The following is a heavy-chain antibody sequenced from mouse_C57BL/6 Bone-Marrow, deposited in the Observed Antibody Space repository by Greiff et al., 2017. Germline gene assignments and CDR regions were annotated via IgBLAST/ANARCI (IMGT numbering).Heavy chain of an antibody. CDR2: ISNGGGST. Sequence: EVHLVESGGGLVQPGGSLKLSCAASGFTFSDYYMYWVRQTPEKRLEWVAYISNGGGSTYYPDTLKGRFTISRDNAKNTLYLQMSRLKSEDTAMYYCARHDLFYYFSFAYWGQGTLVTVSA. CDR3: ARHDLFYYFSFAY. D-gene: IGHD2-1*01. V-gene: IGHV5-12*01. J-gene: IGHJ3*01. CDR1: GFTFSDYY.